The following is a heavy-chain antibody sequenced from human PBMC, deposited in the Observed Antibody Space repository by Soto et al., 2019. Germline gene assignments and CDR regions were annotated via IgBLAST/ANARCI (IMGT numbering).Heavy chain of an antibody. CDR3: ARGITFGGVLNGMDV. V-gene: IGHV1-18*01. J-gene: IGHJ6*02. Sequence: ASVKVSCKASGYTFTSYGISWVRQAPGQGLEWMGWISAYNGNTNYAQKLQGRVTMTIDTSTSTAYMELRSLRSDDTAVYYCARGITFGGVLNGMDVWGQGTTVTVSS. CDR1: GYTFTSYG. D-gene: IGHD3-16*01. CDR2: ISAYNGNT.